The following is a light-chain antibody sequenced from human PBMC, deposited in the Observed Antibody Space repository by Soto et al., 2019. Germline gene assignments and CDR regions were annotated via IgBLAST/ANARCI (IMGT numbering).Light chain of an antibody. V-gene: IGLV2-14*01. CDR2: KVT. CDR3: NSFTSSATVV. CDR1: SSDVGGYNY. Sequence: QSVLTQPASVSGSPGQSITISCTGTSSDVGGYNYVSWYQQYPGKAPKLMIYKVTDRPSGVSNRFSGSKSGNTASLTISGLQAEDEADYYCNSFTSSATVVFGGGTKLTVL. J-gene: IGLJ2*01.